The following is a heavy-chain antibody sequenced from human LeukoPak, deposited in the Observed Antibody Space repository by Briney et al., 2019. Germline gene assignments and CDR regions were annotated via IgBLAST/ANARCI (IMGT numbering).Heavy chain of an antibody. J-gene: IGHJ3*02. Sequence: SETLSLTCLLSGGSIGPYYWSWIRQAAGKGPEWIGRIYTTGTADYNPSLKGRVFLSVDTSMNEFSLKVTSVTAADTAVYYCMRDHSSSSWMDAFEIWGPGMKVIISS. CDR3: MRDHSSSSWMDAFEI. CDR1: GGSIGPYY. V-gene: IGHV4-4*07. CDR2: IYTTGTA. D-gene: IGHD6-6*01.